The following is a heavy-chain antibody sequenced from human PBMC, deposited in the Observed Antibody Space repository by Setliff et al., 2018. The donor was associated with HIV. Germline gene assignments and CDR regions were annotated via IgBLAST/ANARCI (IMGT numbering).Heavy chain of an antibody. CDR1: GGSISSSSYY. J-gene: IGHJ3*02. D-gene: IGHD2-21*02. Sequence: PSETLSLNCTVPGGSISSSSYYWGWIRQPPGKGLEWIGSIYYSGSTYYNPSLKSRVTISVDTSKNQFSLKLSSVTAADTAVYYCARRWHIVVVTATDAFDIWGQGTMVTVSS. CDR3: ARRWHIVVVTATDAFDI. V-gene: IGHV4-39*01. CDR2: IYYSGST.